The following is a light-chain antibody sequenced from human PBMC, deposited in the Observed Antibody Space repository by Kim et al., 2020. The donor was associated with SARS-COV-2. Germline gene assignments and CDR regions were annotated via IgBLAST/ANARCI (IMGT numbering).Light chain of an antibody. J-gene: IGKJ1*01. V-gene: IGKV3-20*01. CDR2: GAS. CDR1: QSVSSSY. Sequence: IVLTQSPGTLSLSPGERATLSCRASQSVSSSYLVWYQQKPGQAPRLLIYGASSRSTGIPDRFSRSGSGTDFTLTISRLEPEDFAVYYCQQYGSSSWTFGQGTKVDIK. CDR3: QQYGSSSWT.